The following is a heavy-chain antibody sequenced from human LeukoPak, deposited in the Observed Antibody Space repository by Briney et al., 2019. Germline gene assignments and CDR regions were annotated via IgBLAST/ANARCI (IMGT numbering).Heavy chain of an antibody. CDR2: IYSSGST. J-gene: IGHJ4*01. CDR1: GGSISSYY. Sequence: SETLSLTCTVSGGSISSYYWSWIRQPPEKALEWIGYIYSSGSTNYNPSLKSRVTMSVDTSKNQFSLKLSSVAAADTAVYYCARDGLGYGSSFDYWGHGILVTVSS. CDR3: ARDGLGYGSSFDY. D-gene: IGHD1-26*01. V-gene: IGHV4-59*01.